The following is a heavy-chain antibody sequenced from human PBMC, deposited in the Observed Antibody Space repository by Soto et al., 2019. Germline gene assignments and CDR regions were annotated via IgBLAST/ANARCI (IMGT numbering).Heavy chain of an antibody. CDR3: ARARGGDSGDYASLFDR. D-gene: IGHD4-17*01. J-gene: IGHJ5*02. CDR2: IHDSGNT. Sequence: ASETLSLTCTVFGGSVSIGDYLWSWIRQRPGKGLEWVGYIHDSGNTYYNPSHKSRVTISLDTSKNQFSLKVTSMTAADTAVYFCARARGGDSGDYASLFDRWGQGNPVTVSS. CDR1: GGSVSIGDYL. V-gene: IGHV4-30-4*01.